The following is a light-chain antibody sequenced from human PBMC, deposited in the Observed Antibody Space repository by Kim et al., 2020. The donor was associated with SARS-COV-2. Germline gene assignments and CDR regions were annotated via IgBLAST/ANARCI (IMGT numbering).Light chain of an antibody. J-gene: IGKJ5*01. Sequence: ASVRDRVTITCRASQEIRNDLGWYKQNPGRTPKRLIYGASSLQSGVPSRFSVSGSGTEFTLTVSSLQPADIATYVCLQHNTCPITFGQGTRLDIK. V-gene: IGKV1-17*01. CDR3: LQHNTCPIT. CDR2: GAS. CDR1: QEIRND.